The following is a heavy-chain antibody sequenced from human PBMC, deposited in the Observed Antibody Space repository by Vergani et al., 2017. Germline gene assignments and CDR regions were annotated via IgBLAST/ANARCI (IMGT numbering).Heavy chain of an antibody. CDR2: ISGSGGST. CDR3: AKDRDSSGYYWHPPTDY. J-gene: IGHJ4*02. D-gene: IGHD3-22*01. Sequence: EVQLVESGGGLVKPGGSLRLSCAASGFTFSSYSMNWVRQAPGKGLEWVSAISGSGGSTYYADSVKGRFTISRDNSKNTLYLQMNSLRAEDTAVYYCAKDRDSSGYYWHPPTDYWGQGTLVTVSS. CDR1: GFTFSSYS. V-gene: IGHV3-23*04.